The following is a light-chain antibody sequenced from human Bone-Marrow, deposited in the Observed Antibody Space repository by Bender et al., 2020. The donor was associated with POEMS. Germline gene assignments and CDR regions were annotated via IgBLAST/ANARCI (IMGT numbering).Light chain of an antibody. V-gene: IGLV3-25*02. J-gene: IGLJ1*01. CDR3: QSADTTGTYV. CDR1: ALPNQF. CDR2: KDT. Sequence: SYELTQPPSLSVSPGQTARITCSGDALPNQFAYWYQQKQGQAPVLIIYKDTERPSGIPGRFSGSSSGTTVALTISGVQAEDEADYYCQSADTTGTYVFGPGTTVTVL.